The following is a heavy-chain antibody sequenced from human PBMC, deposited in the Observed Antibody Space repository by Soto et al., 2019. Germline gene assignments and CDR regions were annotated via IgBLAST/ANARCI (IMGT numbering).Heavy chain of an antibody. J-gene: IGHJ6*02. Sequence: SETLSLTCAVYGGSFSGNYWSWIRQPPGKGLEWIGEFSDSGSTNYNPSLKSRVTISEDMSKSQFSLKLSSVTAADTAVYYCARGNFYYGLDVWGQGTTVTVS. CDR1: GGSFSGNY. V-gene: IGHV4-34*01. CDR2: FSDSGST. CDR3: ARGNFYYGLDV.